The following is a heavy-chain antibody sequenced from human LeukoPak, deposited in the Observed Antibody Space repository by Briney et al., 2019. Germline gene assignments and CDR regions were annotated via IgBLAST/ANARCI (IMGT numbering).Heavy chain of an antibody. Sequence: PGGSLRLSCAASGFTFSSYNMDWVRQAPGKGLERVSSIGTSGRDVYYVDSVKGRFAISRDNAKNSLYLQMNSLRDEDTALYYCAREASQIKDMDLWGQGTTVTVSS. V-gene: IGHV3-21*01. J-gene: IGHJ6*02. CDR1: GFTFSSYN. CDR2: IGTSGRDV. CDR3: AREASQIKDMDL.